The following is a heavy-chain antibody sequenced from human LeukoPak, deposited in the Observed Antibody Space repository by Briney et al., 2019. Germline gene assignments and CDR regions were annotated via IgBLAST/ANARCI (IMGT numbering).Heavy chain of an antibody. CDR1: GFPFSSYA. J-gene: IGHJ6*02. CDR2: ISDSGGST. Sequence: GGSLRLSCVASGFPFSSYAMHWVRQAPGKGLEYVSAISDSGGSTYYADSVKGRFTISRDNSKNTLYLQMSSLRAEDTAVYFCVRGYSFGPYGMDVWGQGTTVTVSS. D-gene: IGHD2-15*01. V-gene: IGHV3-64D*09. CDR3: VRGYSFGPYGMDV.